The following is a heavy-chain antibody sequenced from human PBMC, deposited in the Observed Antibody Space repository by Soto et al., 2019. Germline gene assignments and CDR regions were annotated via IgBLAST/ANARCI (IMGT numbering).Heavy chain of an antibody. J-gene: IGHJ4*02. Sequence: QVQLVQSGAEVKKPGASVKVSCKASGYTFTNYAISWVRQAPGQGLEWMGWISAYNGNTNYAQKLRGRVTMTTDTCTSTAYMEPRSLRSDDTAVYHGARESPPVDYWGQGTLFTVSS. CDR2: ISAYNGNT. CDR1: GYTFTNYA. V-gene: IGHV1-18*01. CDR3: ARESPPVDY.